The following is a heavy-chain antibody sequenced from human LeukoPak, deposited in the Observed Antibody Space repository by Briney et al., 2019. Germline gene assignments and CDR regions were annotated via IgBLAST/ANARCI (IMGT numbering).Heavy chain of an antibody. V-gene: IGHV1-58*02. CDR2: IVVGSGNT. D-gene: IGHD2-15*01. CDR1: GFTFTSSA. Sequence: SVTVSCTASGFTFTSSAMQWVRRARGQRLEWIGWIVVGSGNTNYAQKFQERVTITRDMSTSTAYMELSSLRSEDTAVYYCAATVDYCSGGSCYNYYYGMDIWGQGTAVTVS. CDR3: AATVDYCSGGSCYNYYYGMDI. J-gene: IGHJ6*02.